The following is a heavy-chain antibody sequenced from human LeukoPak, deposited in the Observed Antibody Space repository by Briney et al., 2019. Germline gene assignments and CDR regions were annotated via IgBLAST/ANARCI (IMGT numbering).Heavy chain of an antibody. CDR3: ARAVDGSGDSYYYYYMDV. D-gene: IGHD3-10*01. Sequence: GGSLRLSCAASGLTFSDYYMSWIRQAPGKGLEWVSYISSSGSTIYYADSVKGRFTISRDNAKNSLYLQMNSLRAEDTAVYYCARAVDGSGDSYYYYYMDVWGKGTTVTISS. CDR1: GLTFSDYY. V-gene: IGHV3-11*01. J-gene: IGHJ6*03. CDR2: ISSSGSTI.